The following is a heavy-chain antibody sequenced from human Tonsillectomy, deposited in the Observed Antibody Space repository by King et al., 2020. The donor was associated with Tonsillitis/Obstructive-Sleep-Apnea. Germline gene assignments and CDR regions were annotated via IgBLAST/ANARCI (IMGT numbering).Heavy chain of an antibody. CDR1: GFTFSDYW. Sequence: VQLVESGGGLVQPGGSLRLSCAASGFTFSDYWMTWVRQAPGKGLEWVANIKEDRSEKYYVDSVKGRFTISRDNDKNSLFLEMNSLRVEDTAVYYCARDPYSGTYGAFDIWGQGTMVIVSP. CDR3: ARDPYSGTYGAFDI. V-gene: IGHV3-7*01. D-gene: IGHD1-26*01. J-gene: IGHJ3*02. CDR2: IKEDRSEK.